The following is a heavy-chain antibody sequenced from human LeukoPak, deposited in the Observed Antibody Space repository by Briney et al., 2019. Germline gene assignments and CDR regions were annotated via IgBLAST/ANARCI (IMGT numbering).Heavy chain of an antibody. J-gene: IGHJ2*01. CDR2: ISGNGGNT. CDR3: TREDNWYFDL. V-gene: IGHV3-23*01. CDR1: GFTFSSYA. Sequence: PGGSLRLSCAASGFTFSSYAMTWVRQAPGKGLEWVSTISGNGGNTYYADSVKGRFTISRDNSKNTLYLQMNSLRVEDTAVYYCTREDNWYFDLWGRGTLVTVSS.